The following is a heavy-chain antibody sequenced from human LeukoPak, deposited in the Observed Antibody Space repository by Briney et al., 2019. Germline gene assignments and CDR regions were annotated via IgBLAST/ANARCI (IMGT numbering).Heavy chain of an antibody. V-gene: IGHV1-69*13. D-gene: IGHD3-22*01. Sequence: SVKVSCKASGGTFSSYAISWVRQAPGQGLEWMGGIFPIFGTANYAQKFQGRVTITADESTSTAYMELSSLRSEDTAVYYCARDRHQYYDSRKLNNQIDYWGQGTLVTVSS. CDR3: ARDRHQYYDSRKLNNQIDY. CDR1: GGTFSSYA. CDR2: IFPIFGTA. J-gene: IGHJ4*02.